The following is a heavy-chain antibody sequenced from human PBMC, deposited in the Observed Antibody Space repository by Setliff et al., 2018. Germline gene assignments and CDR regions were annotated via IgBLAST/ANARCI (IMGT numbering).Heavy chain of an antibody. CDR1: GGSFSGYY. CDR3: ASLTTVTTDWYFDL. J-gene: IGHJ2*01. V-gene: IGHV4-34*01. Sequence: KASETLSLTCAVYGGSFSGYYWSWIRQPPGKGLEWIGEINHSGSTNYNPSLKSRVTMSVDTSKNQFSLKLSSVTAADTAVYYCASLTTVTTDWYFDLWGRGNLVTVSS. D-gene: IGHD4-17*01. CDR2: INHSGST.